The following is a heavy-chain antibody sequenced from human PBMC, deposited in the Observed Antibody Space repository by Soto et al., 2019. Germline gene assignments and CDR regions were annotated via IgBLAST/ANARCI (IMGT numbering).Heavy chain of an antibody. Sequence: PGGSLRLSCAASGFTFSNAWMSWVRQAPGKGLEWVGRIKSKTDGGTTDYAAPVKGRFTISRDDSKNTLYLQMNSLKTEDTAVYYCTAYDFWSGYYTDYWGQGTLVTVPQ. CDR1: GFTFSNAW. J-gene: IGHJ4*02. CDR2: IKSKTDGGTT. D-gene: IGHD3-3*01. CDR3: TAYDFWSGYYTDY. V-gene: IGHV3-15*01.